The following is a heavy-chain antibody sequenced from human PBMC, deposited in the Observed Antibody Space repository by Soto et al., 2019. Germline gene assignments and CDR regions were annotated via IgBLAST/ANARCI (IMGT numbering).Heavy chain of an antibody. CDR2: ISGYNGNT. CDR1: GYTFTTYG. CDR3: VRDNYFDSGVFDF. Sequence: QVQLVQSGAEVKKPGASVMVSCKASGYTFTTYGISWVRQAPGQGLEWMGWISGYNGNTNYAQKLHGRITMTTDTSTSTAYMELRSLRADDTAFYYCVRDNYFDSGVFDFWGQGTLVTVSS. D-gene: IGHD3-22*01. V-gene: IGHV1-18*01. J-gene: IGHJ4*02.